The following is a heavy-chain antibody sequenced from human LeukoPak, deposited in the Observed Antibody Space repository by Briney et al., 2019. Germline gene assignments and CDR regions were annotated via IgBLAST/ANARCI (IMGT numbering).Heavy chain of an antibody. J-gene: IGHJ4*02. CDR3: ARLSVPAAISGY. D-gene: IGHD2-2*01. CDR1: GGTLNSHS. V-gene: IGHV1-18*01. CDR2: ISAYNGNT. Sequence: GASVKVSCKASGGTLNSHSFSWVRQAPGRGLEWMGWISAYNGNTNYAQKLQGRVTMTTDTSTSTAYMELRSLRSDDTAVYYCARLSVPAAISGYWGQGTLVTVSS.